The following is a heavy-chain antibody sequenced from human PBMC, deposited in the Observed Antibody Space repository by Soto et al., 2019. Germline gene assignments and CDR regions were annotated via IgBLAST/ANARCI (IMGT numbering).Heavy chain of an antibody. Sequence: QVQLVESGGGVVQPGRSLRLSCAASGFTFSSYAMHWVRQAPGKGLEWVAVISYDGSNKYYADSVKGRFTISRDNSKNTRYLQMNSLRAEDTAVYYCARGPYYYDSSGYQRGMDVWGQGTTVTVSS. D-gene: IGHD3-22*01. J-gene: IGHJ6*02. V-gene: IGHV3-30-3*01. CDR3: ARGPYYYDSSGYQRGMDV. CDR2: ISYDGSNK. CDR1: GFTFSSYA.